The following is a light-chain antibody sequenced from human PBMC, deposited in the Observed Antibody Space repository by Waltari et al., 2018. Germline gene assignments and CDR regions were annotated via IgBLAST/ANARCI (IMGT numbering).Light chain of an antibody. CDR1: QSVSSY. CDR2: DAS. Sequence: EFVLTQSPATLSLSPVERATISCRASQSVSSYLAWYQQKPGQAPRLLIYDASNRDTGIPARCSGSGSGTDFTLTISSLEPEDFAVYYCQQRSNWQTFGQGTKLEIK. V-gene: IGKV3-11*01. J-gene: IGKJ2*01. CDR3: QQRSNWQT.